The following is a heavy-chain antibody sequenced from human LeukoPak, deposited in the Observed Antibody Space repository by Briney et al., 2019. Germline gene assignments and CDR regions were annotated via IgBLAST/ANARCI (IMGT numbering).Heavy chain of an antibody. D-gene: IGHD5-24*01. J-gene: IGHJ4*02. V-gene: IGHV5-51*01. CDR3: ARGWLQSYFDY. CDR2: IYPADSHT. CDR1: GYSFTNYW. Sequence: GVSLKISCKVSGYSFTNYWIGWVRQMPGKGLECMGIIYPADSHTRYSPSFQGQVTISADKSISTAYLQWNSLKASDTAIYYCARGWLQSYFDYWGQGTLVTVSS.